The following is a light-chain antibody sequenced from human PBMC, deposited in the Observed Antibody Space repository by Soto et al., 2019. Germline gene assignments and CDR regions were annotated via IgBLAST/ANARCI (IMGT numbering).Light chain of an antibody. CDR2: GAS. CDR1: RVVAGT. Sequence: EIVMAQSPATLSVSQGEGPTPSSRASRVVAGTLAWYQQKPGQAPRLLIYGASTRATGIPARFSGSGSGTEFTLTISSLQSEDFAVYYCQQYNNWPPAFGQGTKVEIK. J-gene: IGKJ1*01. CDR3: QQYNNWPPA. V-gene: IGKV3-15*01.